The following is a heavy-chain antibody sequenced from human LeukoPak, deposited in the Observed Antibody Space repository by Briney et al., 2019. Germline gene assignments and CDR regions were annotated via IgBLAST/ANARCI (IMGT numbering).Heavy chain of an antibody. J-gene: IGHJ3*02. D-gene: IGHD5-18*01. Sequence: GGSLRLSCAASGFSFRHYVMSWVRQGPGKGLEWVSSIRGEGTIFYADSLKGRFTISRDNSKNTLYLQMNSLRAEDTAVYYCARDPNFRISYGFGTFDIWGQGTMVTVSS. CDR3: ARDPNFRISYGFGTFDI. CDR1: GFSFRHYV. V-gene: IGHV3-23*01. CDR2: IRGEGTI.